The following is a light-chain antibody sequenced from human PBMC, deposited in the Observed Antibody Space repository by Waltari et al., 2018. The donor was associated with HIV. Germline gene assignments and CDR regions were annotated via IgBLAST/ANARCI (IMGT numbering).Light chain of an antibody. Sequence: EIVMTQSPATLSVSPGERATLSCRASQSVSSNLAWYQQKPGQAPRLLISGASTRATGVPARFSGSGSATEFTLTISSLQSEGCAVYYCQRYINRPPYTFGQGTKLAI. V-gene: IGKV3-15*01. CDR2: GAS. J-gene: IGKJ2*01. CDR3: QRYINRPPYT. CDR1: QSVSSN.